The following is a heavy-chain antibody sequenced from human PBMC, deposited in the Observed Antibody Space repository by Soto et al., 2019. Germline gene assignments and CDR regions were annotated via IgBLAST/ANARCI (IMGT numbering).Heavy chain of an antibody. J-gene: IGHJ6*03. CDR3: ARGGPRYDFWSGYSTSYYYYYMDV. Sequence: GGSLRLSCAASGFTFSSYWMSWVRQAPGKGLEWVANIKQDGSEKYYVDSVKGRFTISGDNAKNSLYLQMNSLRAEDTAVYYCARGGPRYDFWSGYSTSYYYYYMDVWGKGTTVTVSS. CDR2: IKQDGSEK. D-gene: IGHD3-3*01. V-gene: IGHV3-7*01. CDR1: GFTFSSYW.